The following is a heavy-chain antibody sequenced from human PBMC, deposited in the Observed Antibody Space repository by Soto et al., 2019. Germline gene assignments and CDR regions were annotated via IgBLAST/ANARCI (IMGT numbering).Heavy chain of an antibody. D-gene: IGHD3-10*01. Sequence: QVQLVQSGTEVKKPGASVKVSCKASGYTFTSYGIHWVRQAPGQRLEWMGWINAANGDTKYSPKFQGRVTITRDTSASTAYMELSSLRSEDTAVYYCARGYYGSGSYYGYWGQGTLVTVSS. CDR2: INAANGDT. V-gene: IGHV1-3*01. J-gene: IGHJ4*02. CDR3: ARGYYGSGSYYGY. CDR1: GYTFTSYG.